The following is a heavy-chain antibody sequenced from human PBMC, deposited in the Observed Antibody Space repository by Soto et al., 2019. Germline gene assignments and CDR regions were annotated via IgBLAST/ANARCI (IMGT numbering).Heavy chain of an antibody. CDR2: IDPSDSYT. J-gene: IGHJ4*02. D-gene: IGHD3-22*01. CDR3: ARESSHYQDFFQN. V-gene: IGHV5-10-1*01. Sequence: GESLKISCKGSGYSFTSYWISWVRQMPGKGLEWMGRIDPSDSYTNYSPSFQGHVTISADKRATTVFMALSSLTSEDTAIYYCARESSHYQDFFQNWGQGTPVTVSS. CDR1: GYSFTSYW.